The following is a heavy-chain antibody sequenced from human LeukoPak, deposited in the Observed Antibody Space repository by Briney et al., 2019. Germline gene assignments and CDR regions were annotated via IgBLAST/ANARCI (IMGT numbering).Heavy chain of an antibody. D-gene: IGHD5-18*01. CDR3: AREPRGYSYGL. V-gene: IGHV3-7*01. CDR1: GFTFSSYW. CDR2: IKDDGSET. J-gene: IGHJ4*02. Sequence: GGSLRLSCAASGFTFSSYWMSWVRQAPGKGLEWVANIKDDGSETYYVASVKGRFTISRDNAKDSLYLQMNSLRAEDTAVYYCAREPRGYSYGLWGRGTLVTVSS.